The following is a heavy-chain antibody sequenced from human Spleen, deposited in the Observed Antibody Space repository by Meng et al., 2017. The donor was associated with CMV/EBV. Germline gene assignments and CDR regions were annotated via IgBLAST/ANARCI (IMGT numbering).Heavy chain of an antibody. CDR2: ISGYNGNT. V-gene: IGHV1-18*01. D-gene: IGHD6-13*01. Sequence: SCKASGYTFITYGISWVRQAHGQGLEWMGWISGYNGNTNYAQKFQGRVTMTTDTSASIAYMELRSLRSDDTAVYYCARDDRQLVPDYWGQGTLVTVSS. CDR3: ARDDRQLVPDY. J-gene: IGHJ4*02. CDR1: GYTFITYG.